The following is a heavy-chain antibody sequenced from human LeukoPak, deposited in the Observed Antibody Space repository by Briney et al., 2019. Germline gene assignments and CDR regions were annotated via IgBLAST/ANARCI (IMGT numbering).Heavy chain of an antibody. V-gene: IGHV3-21*06. J-gene: IGHJ5*02. CDR3: ARGGTYCFDGFYGTNL. CDR2: IGNSPSAT. Sequence: GGSLRLSCTASGFTFSSYAMNWVRQAPGKGLEWVASIGNSPSATYYADSVKGRFTIYRDNAKNSLYLQMSSLRDEDTAVYYCARGGTYCFDGFYGTNLWGQGTLVTVSS. D-gene: IGHD2/OR15-2a*01. CDR1: GFTFSSYA.